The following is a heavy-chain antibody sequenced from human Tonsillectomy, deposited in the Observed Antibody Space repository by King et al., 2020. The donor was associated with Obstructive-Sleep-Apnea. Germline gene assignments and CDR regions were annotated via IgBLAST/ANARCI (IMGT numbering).Heavy chain of an antibody. D-gene: IGHD3-10*01. CDR3: ARANGSGSYWL. Sequence: VQLVESGGGLGKPGGSLRLSCAASGFTFSTYSMNWVRQAPGKGLELVSSISSSSSYIYYEDSVKGRFTLSRDNAKNSLYLQMNSLRAEDTAVYYCARANGSGSYWLWGQGTLVTVSS. J-gene: IGHJ4*02. CDR2: ISSSSSYI. V-gene: IGHV3-21*01. CDR1: GFTFSTYS.